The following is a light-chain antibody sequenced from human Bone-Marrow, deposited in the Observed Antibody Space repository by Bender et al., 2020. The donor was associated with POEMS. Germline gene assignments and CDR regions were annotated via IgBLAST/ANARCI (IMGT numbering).Light chain of an antibody. CDR2: EVT. V-gene: IGLV2-14*01. CDR3: TSYTTANTLM. CDR1: TSDIGAYNY. Sequence: QSALTQPASVSGSPGQSITISCTGTTSDIGAYNYVSWYQQYPGKAPRLLIYEVTIRPTGVSDRFSASKSGNTASLSISGLQTDDEGDYYCTSYTTANTLMFGGGTKVTVL. J-gene: IGLJ3*02.